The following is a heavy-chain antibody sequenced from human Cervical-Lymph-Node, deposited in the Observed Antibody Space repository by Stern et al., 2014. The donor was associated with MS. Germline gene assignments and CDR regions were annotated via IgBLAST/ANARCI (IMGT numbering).Heavy chain of an antibody. D-gene: IGHD6-13*01. J-gene: IGHJ5*02. CDR3: ARTRYSSSWYTFDP. V-gene: IGHV5-51*03. Sequence: VQLVQSGAEVKKPGESLKISCTGSGYSFTSYWIAWVRHMPGKGLEWMGIVDPGDSDTRYSPSFQGQVSSSADKSTSTAYLQWSSLKASDTAMYYCARTRYSSSWYTFDPWGQGTLVTVSS. CDR1: GYSFTSYW. CDR2: VDPGDSDT.